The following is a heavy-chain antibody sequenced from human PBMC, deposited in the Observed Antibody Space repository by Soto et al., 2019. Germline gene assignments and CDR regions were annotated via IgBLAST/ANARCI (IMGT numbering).Heavy chain of an antibody. J-gene: IGHJ5*02. V-gene: IGHV4-31*02. CDR2: IFYTWAT. Sequence: SQTLSLTCAVSGDSISSRSHYWNWIRRVPGKGLEFIGYIFYTWATYYNPSLRGRISMSVDTSKNQFSLTLRSVTAANTAIYYCAREGRHSGGMRESWFDPWGQGTQVTSPQ. D-gene: IGHD3-10*01. CDR3: AREGRHSGGMRESWFDP. CDR1: GDSISSRSHY.